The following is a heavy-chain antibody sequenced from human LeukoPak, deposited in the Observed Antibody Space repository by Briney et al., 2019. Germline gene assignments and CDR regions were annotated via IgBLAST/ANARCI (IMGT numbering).Heavy chain of an antibody. J-gene: IGHJ3*02. CDR2: IYPGDFDT. CDR3: ARPRGAWYNAFDI. Sequence: PGESLKISCKGSGYRFTSYWIGWVRQMPGKGLEWMGIIYPGDFDTRYSPSFDGQVTISADKSISTAYLQWTSLKASDSAMYYCARPRGAWYNAFDIWGQGTMVTVSS. D-gene: IGHD6-13*01. V-gene: IGHV5-51*01. CDR1: GYRFTSYW.